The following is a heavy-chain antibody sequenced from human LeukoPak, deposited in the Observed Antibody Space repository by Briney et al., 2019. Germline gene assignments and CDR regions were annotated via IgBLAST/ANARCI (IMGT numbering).Heavy chain of an antibody. V-gene: IGHV3-23*01. CDR1: GFTFSAYA. CDR3: ARDPTADYIGAFDV. CDR2: IRGGGGSA. J-gene: IGHJ3*01. Sequence: PGGSLRLSCTASGFTFSAYAMMWVRQAPGKGPERVSAIRGGGGSALYADSVKGRFTISRDNSKYTLFLQMNSLRAEDTAVYYCARDPTADYIGAFDVCGPGTMVTVSS. D-gene: IGHD4-11*01.